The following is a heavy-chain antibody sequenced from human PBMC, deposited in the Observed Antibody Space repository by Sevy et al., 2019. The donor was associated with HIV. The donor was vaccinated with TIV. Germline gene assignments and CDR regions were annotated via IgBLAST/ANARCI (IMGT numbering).Heavy chain of an antibody. CDR1: GGSMNNYF. CDR2: IYYSGST. V-gene: IGHV4-59*01. D-gene: IGHD6-25*01. Sequence: SETLSLTCTVSGGSMNNYFWSWIRQPPGKGLEWIGYIYYSGSTNYNPSLKSRVTISVDTSKNQFSLKLSSVTAADTAVYYCARESIGAVGDFDYWGQGTLVTVSS. CDR3: ARESIGAVGDFDY. J-gene: IGHJ4*02.